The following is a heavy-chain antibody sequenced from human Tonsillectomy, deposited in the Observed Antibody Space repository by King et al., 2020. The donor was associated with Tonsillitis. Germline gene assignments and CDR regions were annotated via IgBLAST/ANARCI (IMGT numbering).Heavy chain of an antibody. Sequence: VQLVESGGGVVQPGRSLRLSCAASGFTFSSYDMHWVRQAPGKGLEWVAVISYDGSNKFYADSVKGRFTISRDNSRDTLYLQMNSLGAEDTAVYYCAKVAVAGTSREFFDLWGRGTLVTVSS. CDR3: AKVAVAGTSREFFDL. CDR1: GFTFSSYD. J-gene: IGHJ2*01. V-gene: IGHV3-30*18. D-gene: IGHD6-19*01. CDR2: ISYDGSNK.